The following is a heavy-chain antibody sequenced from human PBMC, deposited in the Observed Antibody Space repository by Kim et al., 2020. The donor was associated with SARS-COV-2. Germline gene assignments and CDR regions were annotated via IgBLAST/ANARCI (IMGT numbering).Heavy chain of an antibody. CDR1: GGTFSSYA. J-gene: IGHJ4*02. Sequence: SVKVSCKASGGTFSSYAISWVRQAPGQGLEWMGGIIPIFGTANYAQKFQGRVTITADESTSTAYMELSSLRSGDTAVYYCARGGYYDSSGYYYRFDYWGQGTLVTVSS. V-gene: IGHV1-69*13. CDR2: IIPIFGTA. D-gene: IGHD3-22*01. CDR3: ARGGYYDSSGYYYRFDY.